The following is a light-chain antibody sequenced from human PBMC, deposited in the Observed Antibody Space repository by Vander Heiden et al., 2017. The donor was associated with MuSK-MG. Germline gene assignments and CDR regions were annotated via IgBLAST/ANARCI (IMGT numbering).Light chain of an antibody. J-gene: IGLJ2*01. V-gene: IGLV1-44*01. CDR3: AAWDDSRNGWV. Sequence: QSVVTHSPSASGTPGQRLTMSCSVSWSHMGRNIVNWYQQRPGTAPKLLIYSDNQRHSGVPVRFSASKSGTTAALTISGLHAEDEANYHCAAWDDSRNGWVFGGGTRLTVL. CDR1: WSHMGRNI. CDR2: SDN.